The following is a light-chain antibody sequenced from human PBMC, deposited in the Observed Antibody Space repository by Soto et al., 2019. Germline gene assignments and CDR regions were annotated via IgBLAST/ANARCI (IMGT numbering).Light chain of an antibody. CDR2: DVS. J-gene: IGLJ1*01. CDR1: SSDVGGYNY. CDR3: SSYTSSSRYD. V-gene: IGLV2-14*01. Sequence: QSVLTQPASVSGCPGQSITISCTGTSSDVGGYNYVSWYQQHPGKAPKLMIYDVSNRPSGVSNRFSGSKSGNTASLTISGLQAEDEADYYCSSYTSSSRYDFGTGTKVTVL.